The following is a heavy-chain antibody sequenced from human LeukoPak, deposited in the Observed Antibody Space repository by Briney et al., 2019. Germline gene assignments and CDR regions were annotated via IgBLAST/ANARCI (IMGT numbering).Heavy chain of an antibody. J-gene: IGHJ6*02. CDR2: MNPNSGNT. CDR3: ARLQKSGYRYYYYGMDV. V-gene: IGHV1-8*01. D-gene: IGHD3-3*01. Sequence: GASVKVSCKASGYTFTSYDINWVRQATGQGLEWMGWMNPNSGNTGYAQKFQGRVTMTRNTSISTAYMELSSLRSEDTAVYYCARLQKSGYRYYYYGMDVWGQGTTVTVSS. CDR1: GYTFTSYD.